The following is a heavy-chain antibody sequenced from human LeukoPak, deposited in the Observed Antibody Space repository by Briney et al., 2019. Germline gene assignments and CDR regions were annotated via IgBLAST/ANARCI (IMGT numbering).Heavy chain of an antibody. V-gene: IGHV4-59*01. CDR2: IYYSGNT. CDR1: GCSISSYY. D-gene: IGHD3-22*01. CDR3: ARGRARDSSGYPNY. J-gene: IGHJ4*02. Sequence: SETLSLTCTVSGCSISSYYWSWIRQPPGKGLEWIGYIYYSGNTNYNPSPKSRVTISMDTSKNQFSLKLSSVTAADTAVYYCARGRARDSSGYPNYWGQGTLVTVSS.